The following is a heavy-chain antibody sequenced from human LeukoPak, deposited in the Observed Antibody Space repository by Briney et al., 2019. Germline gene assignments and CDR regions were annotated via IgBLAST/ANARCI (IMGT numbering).Heavy chain of an antibody. CDR3: AREAPGRQQLVVSRWFDP. CDR2: ISAYNGNT. D-gene: IGHD6-13*01. V-gene: IGHV1-18*01. Sequence: ASVKVSCKASGYTFTSYGISWVRQAPGQGLEWMGWISAYNGNTNYAQKFQGRVTMTTDTSTSTAYMELRSLRSDDTAVYYCAREAPGRQQLVVSRWFDPWGQGTLVTVSS. CDR1: GYTFTSYG. J-gene: IGHJ5*02.